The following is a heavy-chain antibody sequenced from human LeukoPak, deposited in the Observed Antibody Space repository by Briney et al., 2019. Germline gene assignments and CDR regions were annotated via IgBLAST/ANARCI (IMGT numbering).Heavy chain of an antibody. CDR3: ASSWSGYFVDY. J-gene: IGHJ4*02. CDR2: INPSGGST. CDR1: GYTFTSYY. V-gene: IGHV1-46*01. D-gene: IGHD3-3*01. Sequence: ASVKVSCKASGYTFTSYYMHLVRQAPGQGLEWMGIINPSGGSTSYAQKFQGRVTMTRDTSTSTVYMELSSLRSEDTAVYYCASSWSGYFVDYWGQGTLVTVSS.